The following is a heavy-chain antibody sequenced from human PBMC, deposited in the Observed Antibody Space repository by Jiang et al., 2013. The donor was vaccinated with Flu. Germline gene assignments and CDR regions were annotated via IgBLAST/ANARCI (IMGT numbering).Heavy chain of an antibody. Sequence: GPGLVKPSETLSLACTFSGGSFGSNYLSWIRQSPGKGLEWIGFIHYTGTTNYNPSLQSRVAIALDTSKNQFSLWLSSVTATETAVYYCARIVAVAGMTQYYYYGMDVWGQGTTVTVSS. CDR2: IHYTGTT. J-gene: IGHJ6*02. V-gene: IGHV4-59*08. CDR1: GGSFGSNY. CDR3: ARIVAVAGMTQYYYYGMDV. D-gene: IGHD6-19*01.